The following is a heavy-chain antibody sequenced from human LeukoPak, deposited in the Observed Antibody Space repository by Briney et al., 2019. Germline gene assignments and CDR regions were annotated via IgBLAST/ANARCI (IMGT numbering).Heavy chain of an antibody. D-gene: IGHD3-22*01. V-gene: IGHV1-18*04. J-gene: IGHJ5*02. CDR1: GYTFTGYY. CDR3: ARGRNYYDSSNWFDP. Sequence: ASVKVSCKASGYTFTGYYMHWVRQAPGQGLEWMGWISAYNGNTNYAQKLQGRVTMTTDTSTSTAYMELRSLRSDDTAVYYCARGRNYYDSSNWFDPWGQGTLVTVSS. CDR2: ISAYNGNT.